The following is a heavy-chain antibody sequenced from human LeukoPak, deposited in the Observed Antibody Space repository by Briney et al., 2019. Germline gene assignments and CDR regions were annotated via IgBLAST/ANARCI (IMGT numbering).Heavy chain of an antibody. D-gene: IGHD5-18*01. J-gene: IGHJ4*02. Sequence: ASVKVSCKASGYTFTSYGISWVRQAPGQGREWMGGISAYNGNTNYAQKLQGRVTMTTDTSTSTSYMELRSLRSDDTAVYYCARVVQLWSPFDYWGQGTLVTVSS. V-gene: IGHV1-18*01. CDR1: GYTFTSYG. CDR3: ARVVQLWSPFDY. CDR2: ISAYNGNT.